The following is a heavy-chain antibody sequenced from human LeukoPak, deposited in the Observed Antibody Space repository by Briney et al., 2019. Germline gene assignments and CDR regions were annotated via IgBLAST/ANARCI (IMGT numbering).Heavy chain of an antibody. CDR2: INHSGST. Sequence: PSETLSLTCAVYGGSFSGYYWSWIRQPPGKGLEWIGEINHSGSTNYNPSLKSRVTISVDTSKNQFSLKLSSVTAADTAVYYCARGVRFDFWSGYYLTFGFDYWGQGTLVTVSS. CDR1: GGSFSGYY. J-gene: IGHJ4*02. CDR3: ARGVRFDFWSGYYLTFGFDY. V-gene: IGHV4-34*01. D-gene: IGHD3-3*01.